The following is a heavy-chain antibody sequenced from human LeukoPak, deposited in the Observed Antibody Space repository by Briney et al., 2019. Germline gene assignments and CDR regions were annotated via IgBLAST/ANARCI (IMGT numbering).Heavy chain of an antibody. J-gene: IGHJ6*03. Sequence: GGSLRLSCAASGFTFSSYGMHWVRQAPGKGLEWVAVISYDGSNKYYADSVKGRFTISRDNSKNTLYLQMNSLRAEDTAVYYCATPPYLLNYYYYYMDVWGKGTTVTVSS. CDR1: GFTFSSYG. CDR2: ISYDGSNK. V-gene: IGHV3-30*03. CDR3: ATPPYLLNYYYYYMDV. D-gene: IGHD2-21*01.